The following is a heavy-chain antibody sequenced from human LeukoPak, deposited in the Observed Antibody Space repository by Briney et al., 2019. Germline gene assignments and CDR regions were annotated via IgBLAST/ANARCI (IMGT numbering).Heavy chain of an antibody. V-gene: IGHV3-30-3*01. CDR1: GFTFSSYA. CDR2: ISYDGSNK. Sequence: GGSLRLSCAASGFTFSSYAMHWVRQAPGKGLEWVAVISYDGSNKYYADSVKGRFTISRDNSKNTLYLQMNSLRAEDTAVYYCAIRIVGAIDYWGQGTLVIVSS. D-gene: IGHD1-26*01. J-gene: IGHJ4*02. CDR3: AIRIVGAIDY.